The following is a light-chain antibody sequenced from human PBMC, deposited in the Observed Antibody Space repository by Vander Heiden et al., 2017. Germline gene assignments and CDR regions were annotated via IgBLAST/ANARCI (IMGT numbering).Light chain of an antibody. J-gene: IGLJ1*01. Sequence: PVLTQSPSAAGTPRQRVTISCSGSSSNSGSNYIHWYHQLPGAAPQLLIYRNDPRPSGVPDRFSGSKSGTSASLAISGLRSEDEADYYCAACDDSLNGYVFGTGTKVTVL. CDR1: SSNSGSNY. CDR3: AACDDSLNGYV. CDR2: RND. V-gene: IGLV1-47*01.